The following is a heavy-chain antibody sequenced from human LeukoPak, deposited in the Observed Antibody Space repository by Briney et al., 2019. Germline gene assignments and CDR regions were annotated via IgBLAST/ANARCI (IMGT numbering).Heavy chain of an antibody. CDR2: INWNGGST. V-gene: IGHV3-20*04. Sequence: LPGGSLRLSCAASGFTFDDYGMSWVRQAPGKGLEWVSGINWNGGSTGYADSARGRFTISRDNAKNSLYLQMNSLRAEDTALYYCARSVAASRDYWGQGTLVTVSS. J-gene: IGHJ4*02. CDR1: GFTFDDYG. D-gene: IGHD2-15*01. CDR3: ARSVAASRDY.